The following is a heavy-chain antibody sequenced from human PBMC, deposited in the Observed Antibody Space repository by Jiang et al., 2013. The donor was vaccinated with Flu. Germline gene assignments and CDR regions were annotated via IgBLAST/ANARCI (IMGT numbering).Heavy chain of an antibody. V-gene: IGHV4-34*01. Sequence: LLKPSETLSLTCAVYGGSFSGYYWSWIRQPPGKGLEWIGEINHSGSTNYNPSLKSRVTISVDTSKNQFSLKLSSVTAADAAVYYCARGPNYLGYWGQGTLVTVSS. CDR1: GGSFSGYY. D-gene: IGHD5-24*01. J-gene: IGHJ4*02. CDR3: ARGPNYLGY. CDR2: INHSGST.